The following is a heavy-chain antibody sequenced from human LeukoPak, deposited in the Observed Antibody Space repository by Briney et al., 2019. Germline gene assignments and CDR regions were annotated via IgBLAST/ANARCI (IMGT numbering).Heavy chain of an antibody. CDR3: AKGGSSSSSLGYFGY. CDR2: ISWNSGSI. V-gene: IGHV3-9*03. CDR1: GFTFDDYA. D-gene: IGHD6-6*01. Sequence: GRSLRLSCAASGFTFDDYAMHWVRQAPGKGLEWVSGISWNSGSIGYADSVKGRFTISRDNAKNSLYLQMNSLRAKDMALYYCAKGGSSSSSLGYFGYWGQGTLVTVSS. J-gene: IGHJ4*02.